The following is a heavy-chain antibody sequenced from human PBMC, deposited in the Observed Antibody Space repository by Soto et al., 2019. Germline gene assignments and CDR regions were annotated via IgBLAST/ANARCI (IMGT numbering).Heavy chain of an antibody. V-gene: IGHV2-5*02. CDR3: AHRVLRTVFGLVTTTAIYFDF. D-gene: IGHD3-3*01. CDR2: IYWDADK. CDR1: GFSLTTSGVG. Sequence: QITLKESGPTVVKPTETLTLTCTFSGFSLTTSGVGVGWVRQSPGKAPEWLALIYWDADKRYSTSLKSRLTIPKDTSKNQVVLTMANVDPADTATYYCAHRVLRTVFGLVTTTAIYFDFWGQGTPVVVSS. J-gene: IGHJ4*02.